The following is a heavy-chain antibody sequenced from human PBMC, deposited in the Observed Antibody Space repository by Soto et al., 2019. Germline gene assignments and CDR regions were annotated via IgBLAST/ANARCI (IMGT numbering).Heavy chain of an antibody. CDR1: GFTFSSYS. V-gene: IGHV3-48*01. D-gene: IGHD2-15*01. Sequence: GGSLRLSCAASGFTFSSYSMNWVRQAPGKGLGWVSYISSSSSTIYYADSVKGRFTISRDNAKNSLYLQMNSLRAEDTAVYYCAREWGARDIVVVVAATFGDDAFDIWGQGTMVTVSS. CDR3: AREWGARDIVVVVAATFGDDAFDI. CDR2: ISSSSSTI. J-gene: IGHJ3*02.